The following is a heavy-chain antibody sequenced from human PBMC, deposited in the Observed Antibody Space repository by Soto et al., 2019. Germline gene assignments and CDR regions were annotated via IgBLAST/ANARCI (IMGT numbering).Heavy chain of an antibody. V-gene: IGHV5-51*01. CDR2: IYPGDSDT. CDR1: GYSFTSYW. J-gene: IGHJ4*02. CDR3: ARRDCSSTSCYDYFDY. Sequence: GESLKISCKGSGYSFTSYWIGWVRQMPGKGLEWMGIIYPGDSDTRYSPSFQGQVTISADNSISTAYLQWSSLKASDTAMYYCARRDCSSTSCYDYFDYWGQGTLVTVSS. D-gene: IGHD2-2*01.